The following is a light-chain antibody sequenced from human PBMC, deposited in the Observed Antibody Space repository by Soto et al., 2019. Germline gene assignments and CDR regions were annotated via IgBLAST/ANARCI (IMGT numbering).Light chain of an antibody. J-gene: IGKJ2*02. CDR3: QLSYIIPCT. CDR1: QKISTF. CDR2: AAS. Sequence: DIQMTQSPSSLSASVGDRVTMTCRASQKISTFLNWYQQKPGQAPKLLIFAASSLQSGVPSRFSGSGSGTDFTLTINSLQPEDFATYYCQLSYIIPCTFGQGTKVDIK. V-gene: IGKV1-39*01.